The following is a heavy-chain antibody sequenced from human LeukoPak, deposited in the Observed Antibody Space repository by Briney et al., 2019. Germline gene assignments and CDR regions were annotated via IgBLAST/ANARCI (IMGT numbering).Heavy chain of an antibody. V-gene: IGHV4-4*02. CDR2: IYHSGST. CDR1: GVSISNENW. J-gene: IGHJ6*02. Sequence: PSGTLSLTCAVSGVSISNENWWGWVRRPPGKGLEWIGEIYHSGSTNYIPSLKSRVTISVDKSKNQFSLKLTSVTAADTAVYYCAGSPIGYGMDVWGQGTTVTVFS. CDR3: AGSPIGYGMDV.